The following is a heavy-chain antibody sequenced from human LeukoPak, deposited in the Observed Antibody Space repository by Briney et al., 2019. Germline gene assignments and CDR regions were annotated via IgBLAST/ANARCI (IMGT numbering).Heavy chain of an antibody. D-gene: IGHD6-13*01. J-gene: IGHJ5*02. V-gene: IGHV3-21*06. Sequence: GGSLRLSCAPSGFTFSSYSMNWVRQAPGKGLEWVSSISSSSSYIYYADSVKGRFTISRDYAKNLLYLQMNSLRIEDTAVYYCARDLIYWQLVSGNNWFDPWGQGTLVTVSS. CDR2: ISSSSSYI. CDR1: GFTFSSYS. CDR3: ARDLIYWQLVSGNNWFDP.